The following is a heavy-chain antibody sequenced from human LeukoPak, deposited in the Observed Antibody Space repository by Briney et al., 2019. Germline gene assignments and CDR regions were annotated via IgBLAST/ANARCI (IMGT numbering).Heavy chain of an antibody. CDR2: INHSGST. J-gene: IGHJ5*02. D-gene: IGHD3-3*02. CDR1: GGSFSGYY. CDR3: ARERGHLWSGYGPPGWFDP. Sequence: SETLSLTCAVYGGSFSGYYWSWIRQPPGKGLEWIGEINHSGSTNYNPSLKSRVTISVDTSKNQFSLKLSSVTVADTAVYYCARERGHLWSGYGPPGWFDPWGQGTLVTVSS. V-gene: IGHV4-34*01.